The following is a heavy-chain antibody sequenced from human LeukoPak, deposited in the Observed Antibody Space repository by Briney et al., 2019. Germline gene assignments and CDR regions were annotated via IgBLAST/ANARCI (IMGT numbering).Heavy chain of an antibody. V-gene: IGHV3-23*01. CDR3: AKGIPPPGYYSSSGYYYFDY. J-gene: IGHJ4*02. CDR2: ISGSGGNT. D-gene: IGHD3-22*01. Sequence: GGSLRLSCAASGFSFSSYAMNWVRQAPGKRLQWVSAISGSGGNTYYADSVKGRFTISRDHSKNTLYLQMSSLRAEDTAVYYCAKGIPPPGYYSSSGYYYFDYWGQGTLVTVSS. CDR1: GFSFSSYA.